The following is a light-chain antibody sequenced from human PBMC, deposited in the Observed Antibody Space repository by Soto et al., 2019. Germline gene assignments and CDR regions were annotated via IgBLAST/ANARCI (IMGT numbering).Light chain of an antibody. Sequence: DIQMTQSPSSLSASVGDRVTITCRASQSISSYLNWYQQKPGKAPKVLIYAASTLQSGVPSRFSGSGSGTDFTLTISRLEPEDFAVYYCQQYGNSPQTFGQGTKVEIK. CDR3: QQYGNSPQT. J-gene: IGKJ1*01. CDR1: QSISSY. CDR2: AAS. V-gene: IGKV1-39*01.